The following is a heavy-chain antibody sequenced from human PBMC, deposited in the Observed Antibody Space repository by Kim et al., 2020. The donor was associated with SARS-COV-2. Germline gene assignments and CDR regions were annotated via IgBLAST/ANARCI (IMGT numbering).Heavy chain of an antibody. CDR3: TSAVSTGRPNYYYGMDV. CDR1: GFTFGDYA. J-gene: IGHJ6*01. D-gene: IGHD1-1*01. V-gene: IGHV3-49*04. CDR2: IRSKAYGRTT. Sequence: GGSLRLSCTASGFTFGDYAMSWVRQAPGKGLEWVGFIRSKAYGRTTEYSASVKGRFTISRDDSKSIAYLQMNSLKTEDTAVYYCTSAVSTGRPNYYYGMDVWGQGTTGTVSS.